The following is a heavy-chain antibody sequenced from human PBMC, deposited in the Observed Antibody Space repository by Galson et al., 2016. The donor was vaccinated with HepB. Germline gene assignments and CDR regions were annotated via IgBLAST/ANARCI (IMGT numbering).Heavy chain of an antibody. CDR1: GLNFTNAG. CDR3: AGGRPGAFGY. CDR2: ISKDGSKK. D-gene: IGHD1-26*01. Sequence: SLRLSCAASGLNFTNAGMHWVRQAPGKGLEWLTIISKDGSKKLYVDSVKGRFTISRDNNKNTVYLQMDSLRPDDTAVCYWAGGRPGAFGYWGQGTLVTVSS. J-gene: IGHJ4*02. V-gene: IGHV3-30*03.